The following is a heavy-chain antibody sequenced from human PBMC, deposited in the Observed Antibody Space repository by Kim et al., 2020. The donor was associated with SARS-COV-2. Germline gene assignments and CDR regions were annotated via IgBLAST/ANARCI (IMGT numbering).Heavy chain of an antibody. D-gene: IGHD2-8*02. CDR3: VRRLYCAGGACYWGPFDY. CDR2: IYPGDSNT. J-gene: IGHJ4*02. Sequence: GESLKISCKASGYSFTNSWIGWVRQMPGKGLEWMGIIYPGDSNTRYSPSFQGQVTISADTSINTASLYWSSLKASDTAMYYCVRRLYCAGGACYWGPFDYWGQGTLVTVSS. CDR1: GYSFTNSW. V-gene: IGHV5-51*01.